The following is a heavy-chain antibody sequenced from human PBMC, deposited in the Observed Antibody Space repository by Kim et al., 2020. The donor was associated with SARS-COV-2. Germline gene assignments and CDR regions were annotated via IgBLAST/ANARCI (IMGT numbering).Heavy chain of an antibody. Sequence: ASVKVSCKASGYTFTSYYMHWVRQAPGQGLEWMGIINPIGGSTSYAQKFQGRVTMTRDTSTSTVYMELSSLRSEDTAVYYCARTYNWNTFDIWGQGTMVTVSS. D-gene: IGHD1-20*01. CDR1: GYTFTSYY. CDR2: INPIGGST. V-gene: IGHV1-46*01. J-gene: IGHJ3*02. CDR3: ARTYNWNTFDI.